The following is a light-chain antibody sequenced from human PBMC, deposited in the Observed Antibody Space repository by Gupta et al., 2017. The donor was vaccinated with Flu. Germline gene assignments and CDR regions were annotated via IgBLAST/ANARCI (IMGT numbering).Light chain of an antibody. J-gene: IGLJ3*02. V-gene: IGLV2-14*01. Sequence: SALTQPASVSGSPGPSITISCSGTTRDIGGYKYVSWYQQYPGKAPKLMIYEVNNRPSGGANRVSASKSGNTAALTISWLQAEEEATYYCSCHSDRTSSGWVFGGGTKVTV. CDR3: SCHSDRTSSGWV. CDR2: EVN. CDR1: TRDIGGYKY.